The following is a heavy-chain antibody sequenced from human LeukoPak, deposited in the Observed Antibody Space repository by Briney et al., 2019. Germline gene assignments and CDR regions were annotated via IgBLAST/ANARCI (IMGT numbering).Heavy chain of an antibody. CDR3: AQYNNIWFSFES. V-gene: IGHV4-61*02. CDR2: IYTSGST. J-gene: IGHJ4*02. D-gene: IGHD1-1*01. CDR1: GGSISSGSYY. Sequence: SQTLSLTCTVSGGSISSGSYYWSWIRQPAGKGLEWIGRIYTSGSTNYNPSLKSRVSMSVGTSKSQFSLKLRSVTTSDTAVFYCAQYNNIWFSFESWGQGTLVTVSS.